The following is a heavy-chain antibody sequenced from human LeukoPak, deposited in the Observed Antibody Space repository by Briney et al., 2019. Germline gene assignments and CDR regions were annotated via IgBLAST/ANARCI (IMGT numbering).Heavy chain of an antibody. CDR2: IYYSGST. Sequence: SETLSLTCTDSGGSISSGGYYWSWIRQHPGKGLEWIGYIYYSGSTYYNPSLKSRVTISVDTSKNQFSLKLSSVTAAGTAVYYCAREDGSSRDWFDPWGQGTLVTVSS. J-gene: IGHJ5*02. CDR1: GGSISSGGYY. V-gene: IGHV4-31*03. CDR3: AREDGSSRDWFDP.